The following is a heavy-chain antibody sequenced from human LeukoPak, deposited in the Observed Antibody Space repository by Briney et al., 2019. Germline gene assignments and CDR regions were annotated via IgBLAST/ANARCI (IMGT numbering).Heavy chain of an antibody. CDR3: ARDSYYGSGSESNWFDP. CDR1: GGSISSGSYY. D-gene: IGHD3-10*01. J-gene: IGHJ5*02. V-gene: IGHV4-61*02. CDR2: IYTSGST. Sequence: PPQTLSLTCTVSGGSISSGSYYWSWIRQPAGKGLEWIGRIYTSGSTNYNPSLKSRVTISVDTSKNQFSLKLSSVTAADTAVYYCARDSYYGSGSESNWFDPWGQGTLVTVSS.